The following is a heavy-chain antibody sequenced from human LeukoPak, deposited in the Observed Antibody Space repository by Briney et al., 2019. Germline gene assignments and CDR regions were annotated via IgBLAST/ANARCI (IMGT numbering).Heavy chain of an antibody. Sequence: GESLKISCKGSGYSFTSYWIGWVRQMPGKGLEWMGFIYPGDSDTRYSPSFQGQVTISADKSISTAYLQWSSLKASDTAMYYCARRDYYGSGSYYYVYWGQGTLVTVSS. V-gene: IGHV5-51*01. J-gene: IGHJ4*02. D-gene: IGHD3-10*01. CDR3: ARRDYYGSGSYYYVY. CDR1: GYSFTSYW. CDR2: IYPGDSDT.